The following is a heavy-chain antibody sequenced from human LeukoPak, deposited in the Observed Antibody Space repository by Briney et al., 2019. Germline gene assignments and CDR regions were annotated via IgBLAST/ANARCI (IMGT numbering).Heavy chain of an antibody. J-gene: IGHJ5*02. CDR1: GFTFSTYW. Sequence: PGGSLRLSCAASGFTFSTYWMHWVRQAPGKGLVWVSRTNNDGSSTVYADSVKGRFTISRDNAKNALYLQMNSLRAEDTAVYYCARDLFYDSSGYYASDPWGQGTLVTVSS. CDR2: TNNDGSST. CDR3: ARDLFYDSSGYYASDP. V-gene: IGHV3-74*01. D-gene: IGHD3-22*01.